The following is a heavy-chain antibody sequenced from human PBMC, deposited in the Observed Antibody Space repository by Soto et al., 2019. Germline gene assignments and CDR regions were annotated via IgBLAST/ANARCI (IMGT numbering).Heavy chain of an antibody. J-gene: IGHJ4*02. V-gene: IGHV3-20*04. D-gene: IGHD1-26*01. CDR2: VNWNGGST. CDR1: GFTFDDYG. Sequence: GGSLRLSCAASGFTFDDYGMSWARQAPGKGLEWVSGVNWNGGSTGYADSVKGRFTISRDNAKNSLYLQMNSLRAEDTASYYCVRGASLNFDYWGQGTLVTVSS. CDR3: VRGASLNFDY.